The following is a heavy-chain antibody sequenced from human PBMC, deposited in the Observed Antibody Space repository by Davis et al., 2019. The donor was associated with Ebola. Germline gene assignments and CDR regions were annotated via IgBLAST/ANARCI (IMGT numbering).Heavy chain of an antibody. CDR1: GGTFSSYA. J-gene: IGHJ6*02. CDR3: ARDRILRTGGGMDV. V-gene: IGHV1-69*05. Sequence: AASVKVSCKASGGTFSSYAISWVRQAPGQGLEWMGGIIPIFGTANYAQKLQGRVTMTTDTSTSTAYMELRSLRSDDTAVYYCARDRILRTGGGMDVWGQGTTVTVSS. CDR2: IIPIFGTA. D-gene: IGHD2-8*02.